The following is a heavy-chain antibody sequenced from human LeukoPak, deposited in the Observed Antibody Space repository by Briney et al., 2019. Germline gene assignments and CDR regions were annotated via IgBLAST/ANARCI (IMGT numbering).Heavy chain of an antibody. D-gene: IGHD3-22*01. CDR2: IYTSGST. CDR3: ARDEPDYYDSSGYEPNDAFDI. CDR1: GGSISSGRYY. V-gene: IGHV4-61*02. Sequence: SETLSLTCTVSGGSISSGRYYWSWIRQPAGKGLEWIGRIYTSGSTNYNPSFKSRVTISVDTSKNQFSLKLSSVTAADTVVYYCARDEPDYYDSSGYEPNDAFDIWGEGTMVTVSS. J-gene: IGHJ3*02.